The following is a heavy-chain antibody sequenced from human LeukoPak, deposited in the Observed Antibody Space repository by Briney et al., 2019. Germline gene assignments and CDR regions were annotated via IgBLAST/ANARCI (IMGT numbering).Heavy chain of an antibody. CDR2: IKQDGSEK. Sequence: GGSLRLSCAASGFTFSNAWMSWVRQAPGKGLEWVANIKQDGSEKYYVDSVKGRFTISRDNAKNSLYLQMNSLRAEDTAVYYCARGGTRLDPWGQGTLVTVSS. CDR1: GFTFSNAW. V-gene: IGHV3-7*04. J-gene: IGHJ5*02. CDR3: ARGGTRLDP. D-gene: IGHD1-1*01.